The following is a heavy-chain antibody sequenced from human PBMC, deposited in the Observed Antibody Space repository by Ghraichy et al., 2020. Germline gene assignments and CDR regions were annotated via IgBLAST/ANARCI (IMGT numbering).Heavy chain of an antibody. Sequence: SETLSLTCAVYGGSFSGYYCSWIRQPPGKGLEWIGEINHSGSTNYNPSLKSRVTISVDTSKNQFSLKLSSVTAADTAVYYCARGELYNWNYDWFDPWGQGTLVTVSS. D-gene: IGHD1-7*01. CDR2: INHSGST. V-gene: IGHV4-34*01. CDR1: GGSFSGYY. CDR3: ARGELYNWNYDWFDP. J-gene: IGHJ5*02.